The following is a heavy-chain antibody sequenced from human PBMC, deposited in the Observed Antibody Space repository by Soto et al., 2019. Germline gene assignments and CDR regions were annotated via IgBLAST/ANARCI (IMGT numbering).Heavy chain of an antibody. D-gene: IGHD2-15*01. CDR1: GASFSGHY. CDR3: AIGVEMAATYFDH. CDR2: INHRGTT. J-gene: IGHJ4*02. V-gene: IGHV4-34*02. Sequence: QEQRQQWGAGLLKYSETLSLTCAFYGASFSGHYWSWIRQATGKGLEWIGEINHRGTTNYNPSLKSRVTISADTAKIQFSLKLSSVTAADTAVYFCAIGVEMAATYFDHWGQGTLVSVSS.